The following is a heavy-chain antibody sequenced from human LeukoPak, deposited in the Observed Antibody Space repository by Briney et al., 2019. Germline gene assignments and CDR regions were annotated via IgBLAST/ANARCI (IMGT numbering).Heavy chain of an antibody. D-gene: IGHD3-22*01. V-gene: IGHV4-39*07. J-gene: IGHJ4*02. CDR1: GGSISSSSYY. CDR3: ARVKGGYYYSWFDY. CDR2: IYYSGST. Sequence: PSETLSLTCTVSGGSISSSSYYWGWIRQPPGKGLEWIGSIYYSGSTYYNPSLKSRVTISVDTSKNQFSLKLSSVTAADTAVYYCARVKGGYYYSWFDYWGQGTLVTVSS.